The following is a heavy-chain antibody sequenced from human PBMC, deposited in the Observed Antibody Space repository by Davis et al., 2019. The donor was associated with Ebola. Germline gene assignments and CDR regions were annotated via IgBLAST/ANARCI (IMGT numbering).Heavy chain of an antibody. V-gene: IGHV3-66*01. CDR2: IYSGGST. Sequence: GESLKISCAASGFTFSSYAMSWVRQAPGKGLEWVSVIYSGGSTYYADSVKGRFTISRDNSKNTLYLQMNSLRAEDTAVYYCARGGSAYYDSSGSYYFDYWGQGTLVTVSS. J-gene: IGHJ4*02. CDR3: ARGGSAYYDSSGSYYFDY. CDR1: GFTFSSYA. D-gene: IGHD3-22*01.